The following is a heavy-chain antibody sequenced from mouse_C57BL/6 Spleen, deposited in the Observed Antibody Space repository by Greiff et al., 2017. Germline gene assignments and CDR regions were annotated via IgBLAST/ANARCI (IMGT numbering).Heavy chain of an antibody. J-gene: IGHJ2*01. D-gene: IGHD2-1*01. CDR2: IDPEDGDT. V-gene: IGHV14-1*01. CDR3: TTRGNYPYYFDY. Sequence: VQLQQSGAELVRPGASVKLSCTASGFNIKDYYMHWVKQRPEQGLEWIGRIDPEDGDTEYAPKFQGKATMTADTSSNTAYLQLSRLTSEDTAVYYCTTRGNYPYYFDYWGQGTTLTVSS. CDR1: GFNIKDYY.